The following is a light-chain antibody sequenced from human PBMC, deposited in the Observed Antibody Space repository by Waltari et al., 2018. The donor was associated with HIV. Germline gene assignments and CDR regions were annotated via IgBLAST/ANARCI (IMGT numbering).Light chain of an antibody. J-gene: IGLJ1*01. CDR1: SSNIGSNY. CDR3: ASWDASLSGHYV. CDR2: RNN. V-gene: IGLV1-47*01. Sequence: QSVLTQPPSASGTPGQRVTISCSGSSSNIGSNYVYWYQQVPGTAPKLLIYRNNRRPSGFPDRFSGSKSGTSASLAISGLRSEDEADYYCASWDASLSGHYVFGPGTRVTVL.